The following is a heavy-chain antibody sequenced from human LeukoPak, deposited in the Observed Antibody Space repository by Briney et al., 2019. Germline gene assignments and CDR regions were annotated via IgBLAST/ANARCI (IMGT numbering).Heavy chain of an antibody. V-gene: IGHV1-18*01. CDR2: ITPYNGNT. D-gene: IGHD6-6*01. Sequence: ASVKVSCKASGYTFNSYDIGWVRQAPGQGIEWMGWITPYNGNTNSAQNLQGRVTMTTDTSTSTAYMELRSLRSDDTAVYYCAREGLRSIAARRGTRDYMDDWGKGTTVIVSS. CDR1: GYTFNSYD. CDR3: AREGLRSIAARRGTRDYMDD. J-gene: IGHJ6*03.